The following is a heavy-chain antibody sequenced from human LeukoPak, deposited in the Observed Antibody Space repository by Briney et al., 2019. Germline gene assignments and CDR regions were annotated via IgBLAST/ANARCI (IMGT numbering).Heavy chain of an antibody. J-gene: IGHJ4*02. CDR1: GFTFSSYG. CDR2: ISYDGSNK. D-gene: IGHD4-23*01. CDR3: ARESVGGSYLDY. V-gene: IGHV3-30*03. Sequence: GGSLRLSCAASGFTFSSYGMHWVRQAPGKGLEWVAVISYDGSNKYYADSVKGRFTISRDNSKNTLYLQMNSLRAEDTAVYYCARESVGGSYLDYWGQGTLVAVSS.